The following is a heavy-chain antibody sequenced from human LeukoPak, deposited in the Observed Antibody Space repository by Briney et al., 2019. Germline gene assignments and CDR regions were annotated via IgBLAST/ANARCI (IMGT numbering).Heavy chain of an antibody. V-gene: IGHV3-21*01. D-gene: IGHD1-26*01. CDR1: GFTFSSYS. Sequence: GGSLRLSCAASGFTFSSYSMNWVRQAPVKGLEWVSSISSSSSYIYYADSVKGRFTISRDNAKNSLYLQMNSLRAEDTAVYYCARDSAVVGATPWPNYYYGMDVWGQGTTVTVSS. CDR3: ARDSAVVGATPWPNYYYGMDV. CDR2: ISSSSSYI. J-gene: IGHJ6*02.